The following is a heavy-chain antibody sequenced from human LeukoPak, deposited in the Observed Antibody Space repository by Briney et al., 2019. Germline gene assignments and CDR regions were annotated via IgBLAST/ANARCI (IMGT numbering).Heavy chain of an antibody. CDR1: GFTFSSYE. J-gene: IGHJ6*03. V-gene: IGHV3-48*03. CDR3: ARSQYYYYYMDV. CDR2: ISSSGSTI. Sequence: GGSLRLSCAASGFTFSSYEMNWVRQAPGKGPEWVSYISSSGSTIYYADSVKGRSTISRDNAKNSLYLQMNSLRAEDTAVYYCARSQYYYYYMDVWGKGTTVTVSS.